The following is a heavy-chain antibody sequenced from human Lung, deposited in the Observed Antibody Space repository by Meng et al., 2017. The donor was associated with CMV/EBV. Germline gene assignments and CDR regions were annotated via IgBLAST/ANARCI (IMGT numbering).Heavy chain of an antibody. CDR1: GFSLSTSEVG. J-gene: IGHJ5*02. V-gene: IGHV2-5*02. D-gene: IGHD1-14*01. CDR3: ALFTGSWFDH. CDR2: IYYDDDT. Sequence: QMPLKESGPTQLKPPQTLTLTCTFYGFSLSTSEVGVRWLRQPQGKAVEWLAVIYYDDDTRYCPSLNSMLTITTATTNNQVVLTLTNIDTVDKDTYYCALFTGSWFDHWGQGTLVTVSS.